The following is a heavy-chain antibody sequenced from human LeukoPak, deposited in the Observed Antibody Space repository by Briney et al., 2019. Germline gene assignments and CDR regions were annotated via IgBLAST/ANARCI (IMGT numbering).Heavy chain of an antibody. CDR2: ISSSSRYI. Sequence: PGESLRLSCAASGFTFSSYSMNWVRQAPGRGLEWVSSISSSSRYIYYADSVKGRFTISRDNAKKSLYLQMNSLRAEDTAVYYCARDFSYYYYMDVWGKGTPVTVSS. CDR1: GFTFSSYS. J-gene: IGHJ6*03. CDR3: ARDFSYYYYMDV. V-gene: IGHV3-21*01. D-gene: IGHD2/OR15-2a*01.